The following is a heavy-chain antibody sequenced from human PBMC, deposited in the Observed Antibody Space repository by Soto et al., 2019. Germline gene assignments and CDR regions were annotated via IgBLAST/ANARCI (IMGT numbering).Heavy chain of an antibody. CDR3: ARGGTSWSAEYYQH. V-gene: IGHV1-18*01. D-gene: IGHD6-13*01. J-gene: IGHJ1*01. Sequence: QVQLVQSEPEVKKPGASVKVSCKASGYTFTNYGISWVRQAPGQGPEWMGWISGYNGDTKYAQTLQGRVTLTTDTSTSTAYMELRSLRSDDTAVYYCARGGTSWSAEYYQHWGQGTLVIVSA. CDR2: ISGYNGDT. CDR1: GYTFTNYG.